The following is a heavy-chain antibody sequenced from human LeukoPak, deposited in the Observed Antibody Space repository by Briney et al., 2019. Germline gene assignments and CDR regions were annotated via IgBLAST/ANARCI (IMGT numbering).Heavy chain of an antibody. Sequence: SETLSLTCTVSGGSISSYYWSWIRQPAGKGLEWMGRIYTSGSTNYNPSLKSRVTMSVDTSKNQFSLKLSSVTAPDTAVYYCARDEYSGNYGPWFDPWGQGTLVTVSS. CDR1: GGSISSYY. J-gene: IGHJ5*02. D-gene: IGHD1-26*01. V-gene: IGHV4-4*07. CDR3: ARDEYSGNYGPWFDP. CDR2: IYTSGST.